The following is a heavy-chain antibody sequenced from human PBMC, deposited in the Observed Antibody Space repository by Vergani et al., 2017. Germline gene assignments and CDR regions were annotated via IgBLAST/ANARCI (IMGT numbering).Heavy chain of an antibody. CDR1: GYSFTSYW. J-gene: IGHJ5*02. D-gene: IGHD6-13*01. CDR2: IYPGDSDT. Sequence: EVQLVQSGAEVKKPGECLKIFCKGSGYSFTSYWIGWVRQMPGKGLEWMGTIYPGDSDTRYSPSFQGEVTISADKSISTAYLPWSSLKASDTAMYYWARGSYSSSWYNWFDPWGQGTLVTVSS. V-gene: IGHV5-51*03. CDR3: ARGSYSSSWYNWFDP.